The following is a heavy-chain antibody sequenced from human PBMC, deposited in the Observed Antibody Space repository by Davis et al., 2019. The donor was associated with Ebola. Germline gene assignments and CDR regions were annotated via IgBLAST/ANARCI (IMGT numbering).Heavy chain of an antibody. Sequence: SVKVSCKASGYTFTSYGISWVRQAPGQGLEWMGRIIPILGIANYAQKFQGRVTITADKSTSTAYMELSSLRSEDTAVYYCARDRAIAARERIYYYYGMDVWGKGTTVTVSS. D-gene: IGHD6-6*01. CDR1: GYTFTSYG. CDR3: ARDRAIAARERIYYYYGMDV. V-gene: IGHV1-69*04. CDR2: IIPILGIA. J-gene: IGHJ6*04.